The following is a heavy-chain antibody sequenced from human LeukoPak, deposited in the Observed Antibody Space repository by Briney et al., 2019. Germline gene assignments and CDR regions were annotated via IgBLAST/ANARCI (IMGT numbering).Heavy chain of an antibody. CDR1: GGTFSSYA. Sequence: SVKVSCRASGGTFSSYAISWVRQAPGQGLEWMGGILPIFGTPNYAQKFQGTVTITADEFTSTAYKELSSLRSEDTAVYYCASNPKRCCSGGSCPYYYYGMDVWGQGTTVTVSS. D-gene: IGHD2-15*01. CDR3: ASNPKRCCSGGSCPYYYYGMDV. CDR2: ILPIFGTP. J-gene: IGHJ6*02. V-gene: IGHV1-69*13.